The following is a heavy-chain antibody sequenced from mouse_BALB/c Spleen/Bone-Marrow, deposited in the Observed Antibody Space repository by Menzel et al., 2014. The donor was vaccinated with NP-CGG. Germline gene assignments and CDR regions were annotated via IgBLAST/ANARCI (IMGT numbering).Heavy chain of an antibody. CDR2: IDPSDSET. Sequence: VHLQESWPQLVRPGASVKISCKASGYSFTSYWMHWVRQRPGQGLERIGMIDPSDSETRINQKFKDKATLPVDKSSSIAIRQLSSAAFEDSAVYYCARWGVALDYWGQGTSVTVSS. V-gene: IGHV1S126*01. CDR1: GYSFTSYW. CDR3: ARWGVALDY. J-gene: IGHJ4*01.